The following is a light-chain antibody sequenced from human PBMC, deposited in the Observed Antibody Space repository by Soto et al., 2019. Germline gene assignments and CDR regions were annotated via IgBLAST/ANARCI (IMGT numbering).Light chain of an antibody. CDR2: DTS. V-gene: IGLV7-46*01. CDR1: TGAVTSGHY. CDR3: LLSYSGARLVV. J-gene: IGLJ2*01. Sequence: QAVVTQEPSLTVSPGGTFTLTCGSSTGAVTSGHYPYWFQQKTGQAPRTLIYDTSNKHSWTPARFSGSLLGGKAALTLSGAQPEDEAEYYCLLSYSGARLVVFGGGTKLTVL.